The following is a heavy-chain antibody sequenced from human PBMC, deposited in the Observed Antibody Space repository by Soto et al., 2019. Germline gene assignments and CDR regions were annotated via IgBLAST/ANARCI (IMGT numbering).Heavy chain of an antibody. J-gene: IGHJ4*02. Sequence: QIQLVQSGAEVKKPGASVKVSCKASGYMFTSYGIAWVRQAPGQGLEWMGWINSHNGNTNYAQNIQGRVTMTTDTSTNTAYMELRSLRNDDTAVYYCARDIFRGSGVYTPLDNWGQGTLVTVSS. D-gene: IGHD3-10*01. CDR3: ARDIFRGSGVYTPLDN. V-gene: IGHV1-18*01. CDR1: GYMFTSYG. CDR2: INSHNGNT.